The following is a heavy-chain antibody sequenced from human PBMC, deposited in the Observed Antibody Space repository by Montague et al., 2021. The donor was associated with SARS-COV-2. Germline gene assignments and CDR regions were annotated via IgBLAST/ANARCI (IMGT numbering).Heavy chain of an antibody. J-gene: IGHJ3*02. CDR3: ARIRFIDHRNAFDI. CDR1: GFSLSTSGMC. Sequence: PALVIPTQTLTLTCTFSGFSLSTSGMCVSWIRQPPGKALEWLARIGWDDDKYYSTSLKTRLTISKDTSKNQVVLTMTNMDPVDTATYYCARIRFIDHRNAFDIWGQGTMVTVSS. CDR2: IGWDDDK. D-gene: IGHD1-14*01. V-gene: IGHV2-70*11.